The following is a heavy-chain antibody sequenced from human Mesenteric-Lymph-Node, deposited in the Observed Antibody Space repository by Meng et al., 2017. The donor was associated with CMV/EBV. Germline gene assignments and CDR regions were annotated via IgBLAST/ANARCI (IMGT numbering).Heavy chain of an antibody. D-gene: IGHD1-26*01. V-gene: IGHV3-23*01. CDR3: AKVAVGTTTYLDY. Sequence: GESLKISCEASGFTFSSYAMTWVRQAPGKGLEWVSSVSGSGFSTHYAGSVKGRFTISRDNSKNTLYLQMSGLRAEDTAVYYCAKVAVGTTTYLDYWGQGTLVTVSS. CDR1: GFTFSSYA. J-gene: IGHJ4*02. CDR2: VSGSGFST.